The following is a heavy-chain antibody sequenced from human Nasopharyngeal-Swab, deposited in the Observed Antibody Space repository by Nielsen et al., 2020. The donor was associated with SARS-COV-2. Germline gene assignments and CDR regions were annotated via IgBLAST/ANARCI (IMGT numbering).Heavy chain of an antibody. Sequence: ASVKVSCKASGYTFTSYAMNWVRQAPGQGLEWMGWINTNTGNPTYAQGFTGRFVFSLDTSVSTAYLQISSLKAEDTAVYYCARELYSYGYRALGYWGQGTPVTVSS. CDR1: GYTFTSYA. J-gene: IGHJ4*02. CDR2: INTNTGNP. V-gene: IGHV7-4-1*02. CDR3: ARELYSYGYRALGY. D-gene: IGHD5-18*01.